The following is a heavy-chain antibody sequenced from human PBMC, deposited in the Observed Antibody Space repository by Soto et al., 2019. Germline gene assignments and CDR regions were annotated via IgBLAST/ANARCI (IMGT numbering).Heavy chain of an antibody. J-gene: IGHJ3*02. V-gene: IGHV3-23*01. CDR1: GFTFSSYA. Sequence: EVQLLESGGGLVQPGGSLRLYCAASGFTFSSYAMSWVRQAPGKGLEWVSAISGSGGSTYYADSVKGRFTISRDNSKNTLYLQMNSLRAEDTAVYYCAKDNPFVVVVAATPAFDISGQGTMVTVSS. CDR2: ISGSGGST. CDR3: AKDNPFVVVVAATPAFDI. D-gene: IGHD2-15*01.